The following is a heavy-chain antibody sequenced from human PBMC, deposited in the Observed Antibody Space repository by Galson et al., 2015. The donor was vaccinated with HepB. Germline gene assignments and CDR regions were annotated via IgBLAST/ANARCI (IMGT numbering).Heavy chain of an antibody. Sequence: SVKVSCKASGNSFTNYAMHWVRQAPGQGLEWMGWINAYNTKTKYSQKFQGRVTITRDTSASTGYMELSSLRSEDTAVYYCAYGWGGGGYYDYWGQGTLVTVSS. CDR2: INAYNTKT. J-gene: IGHJ4*02. CDR1: GNSFTNYA. V-gene: IGHV1-3*01. D-gene: IGHD3-16*01. CDR3: AYGWGGGGYYDY.